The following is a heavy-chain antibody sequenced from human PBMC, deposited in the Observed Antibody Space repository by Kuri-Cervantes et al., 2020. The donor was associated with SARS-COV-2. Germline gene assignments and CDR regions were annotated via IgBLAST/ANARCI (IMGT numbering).Heavy chain of an antibody. V-gene: IGHV3-30*02. D-gene: IGHD7-27*01. CDR3: AGTKWGKTYFDY. CDR1: GFTFSSYG. Sequence: LSLTCAASGFTFSSYGMHWVRQAPGKGLEWVAFIRYDGSNKYYADSVKGRFTISRDNSKNTLYLQMNSLRAEDTAVYYCAGTKWGKTYFDYWGQGTLVAVSS. CDR2: IRYDGSNK. J-gene: IGHJ4*02.